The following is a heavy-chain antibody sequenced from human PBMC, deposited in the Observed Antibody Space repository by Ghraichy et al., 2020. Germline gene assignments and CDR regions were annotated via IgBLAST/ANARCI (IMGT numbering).Heavy chain of an antibody. CDR1: GGSISSSSYY. V-gene: IGHV4-39*01. J-gene: IGHJ5*02. Sequence: SETLSLTCTVSGGSISSSSYYWGWIRQPPGKGLEWIGSIYYSGSTYYNPSLKSRVTISVDTSKNQFSLKLSSVTAADTAVYYCARKVLCCGELSWFDTWGPRALFIVSS. CDR3: ARKVLCCGELSWFDT. CDR2: IYYSGST. D-gene: IGHD3-10*01.